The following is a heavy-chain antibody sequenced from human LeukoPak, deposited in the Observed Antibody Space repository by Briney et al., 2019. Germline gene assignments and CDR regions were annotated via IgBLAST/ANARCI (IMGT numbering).Heavy chain of an antibody. V-gene: IGHV4-39*01. CDR2: IYYSVST. Sequence: PSETLSLNCTVSGGSISSRSYYWGWIRQPPGKGLAWNGSIYYSVSTYYNPSLKSRVTISVDTSKNQFSLKLSSVTAADTAVYYCASLHYYDSTTGGDYFDYWGQGTLVSVSS. D-gene: IGHD3-22*01. CDR1: GGSISSRSYY. CDR3: ASLHYYDSTTGGDYFDY. J-gene: IGHJ4*02.